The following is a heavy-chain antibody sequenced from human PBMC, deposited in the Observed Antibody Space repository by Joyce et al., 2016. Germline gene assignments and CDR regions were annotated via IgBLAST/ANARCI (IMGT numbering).Heavy chain of an antibody. CDR1: GGNFYDYT. J-gene: IGHJ3*02. Sequence: VQLVQSGAEVTKPGCSVKVSCKVSGGNFYDYTITWVRQAPGHGLEWMGRISPIVGVANYARKFRGRVALTADKSTATAYLELNSLRWDDTAMFFCTRGRIEYSKTFNAYDIWGQGTMVTVSS. CDR3: TRGRIEYSKTFNAYDI. D-gene: IGHD2/OR15-2a*01. V-gene: IGHV1-69*04. CDR2: ISPIVGVA.